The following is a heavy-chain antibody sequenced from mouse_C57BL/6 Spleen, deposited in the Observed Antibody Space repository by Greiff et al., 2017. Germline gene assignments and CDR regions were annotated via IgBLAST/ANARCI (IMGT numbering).Heavy chain of an antibody. CDR2: LRYDGRN. J-gene: IGHJ4*01. D-gene: IGHD3-2*02. Sequence: EVQLQESGPGLAKPSQSLSLPCSVTGYSITSGSYWNWIRQFPGTTLAWMGYLRYDGRNIYNPTLKNRISTTTDTSTNDVFRKLEYVTTEDTATYYGAIEVSGCYYAMDYWGQGTSVTVSS. CDR3: AIEVSGCYYAMDY. CDR1: GYSITSGSY. V-gene: IGHV3-6*01.